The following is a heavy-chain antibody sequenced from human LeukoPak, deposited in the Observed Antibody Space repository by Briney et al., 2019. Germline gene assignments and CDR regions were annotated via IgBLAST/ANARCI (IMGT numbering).Heavy chain of an antibody. Sequence: KSSETLSLTCTVSGGSISSSSYYWGWIRQPPGKGLEWIGSIYYSGSTYYNPSLKSRVTISVDTSKNQFSLKLSSVTAADTAVYYCAGVPLLEWELHAVFGYWGQGTLVTVSS. V-gene: IGHV4-39*07. CDR2: IYYSGST. CDR3: AGVPLLEWELHAVFGY. CDR1: GGSISSSSYY. J-gene: IGHJ4*02. D-gene: IGHD1-26*01.